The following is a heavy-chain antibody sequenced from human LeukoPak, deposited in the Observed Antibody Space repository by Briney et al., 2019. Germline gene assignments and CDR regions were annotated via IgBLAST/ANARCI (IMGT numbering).Heavy chain of an antibody. CDR2: MNQDGSTK. D-gene: IGHD6-19*01. CDR1: GLTFNTYW. CDR3: TGEYTSGWFDY. V-gene: IGHV3-7*03. J-gene: IGHJ4*02. Sequence: PGGSLRLSCVGSGLTFNTYWTNWVRQAPGKGLEWVANMNQDGSTKQYVDSVKGRFTISRDNAKNSLHLLLNNLRAEDTAIYYCTGEYTSGWFDYWGQGILVTVSS.